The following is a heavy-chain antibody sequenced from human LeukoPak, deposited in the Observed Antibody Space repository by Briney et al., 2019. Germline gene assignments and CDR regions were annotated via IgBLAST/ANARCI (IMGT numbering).Heavy chain of an antibody. CDR3: ARDVVTISRSLVLYYFDY. J-gene: IGHJ4*02. V-gene: IGHV1-3*01. CDR2: INAGNGNT. Sequence: ASVKVSCKASGYTFTSYAMHWVRQAPGQRLEWMGWINAGNGNTKYSQKFQGRVTITRDTSASTAYMELSSLRAEDTAVYYCARDVVTISRSLVLYYFDYWGQGTLVTVSS. D-gene: IGHD3-3*01. CDR1: GYTFTSYA.